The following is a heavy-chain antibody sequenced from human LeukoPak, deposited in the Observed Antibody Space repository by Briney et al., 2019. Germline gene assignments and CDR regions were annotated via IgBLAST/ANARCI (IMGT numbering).Heavy chain of an antibody. V-gene: IGHV3-30*03. CDR2: ISYDGTNK. D-gene: IGHD2-2*01. J-gene: IGHJ4*02. CDR3: AVGGRYCSSTSCSSPFDY. Sequence: GGSLRLSCAASGFTFSTYGMHWVRQAPGKGLEWVAVISYDGTNKYYADSVKGRFTISRDNSKNTLYLQMNSLRAEDTAVYYCAVGGRYCSSTSCSSPFDYWGQGTLVTVSS. CDR1: GFTFSTYG.